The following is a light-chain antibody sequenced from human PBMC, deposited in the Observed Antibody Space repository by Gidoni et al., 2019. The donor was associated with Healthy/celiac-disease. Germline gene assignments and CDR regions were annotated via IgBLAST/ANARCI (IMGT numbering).Light chain of an antibody. Sequence: NFMLTQPHSVSDSPGKTVTISCTGSSGSIASNYVQWDQQRPGSAPTTVIYEDNQRPSGVPDRFSGSIDSSSNSASLTISGLKTEDEADYYCQSYDSSNQGVFGTGTKVTVL. J-gene: IGLJ1*01. CDR1: SGSIASNY. CDR3: QSYDSSNQGV. V-gene: IGLV6-57*02. CDR2: EDN.